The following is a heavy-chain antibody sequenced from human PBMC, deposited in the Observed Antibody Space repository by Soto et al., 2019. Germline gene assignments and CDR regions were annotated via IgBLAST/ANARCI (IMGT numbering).Heavy chain of an antibody. Sequence: PSETLYLTCTVSGGSISSYYWSWIRQPPGKGLEWIGYIYYSGSTNYNPSLKSRVTISVDTSKNQFSLKLSSVTAADTAVYYCARGRDSSGYYYPHFDYWGQGTLVTVSS. CDR2: IYYSGST. CDR1: GGSISSYY. V-gene: IGHV4-59*01. CDR3: ARGRDSSGYYYPHFDY. J-gene: IGHJ4*02. D-gene: IGHD3-22*01.